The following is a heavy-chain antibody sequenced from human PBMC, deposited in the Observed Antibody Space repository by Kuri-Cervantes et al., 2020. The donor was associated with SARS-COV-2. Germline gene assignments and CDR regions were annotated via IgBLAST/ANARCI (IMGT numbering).Heavy chain of an antibody. Sequence: GSLRLSCALYGGSFSGFYWSWIRQTPGKGLEWIGEINHSGSANYNPSLKSRVTISVDTSKNQFSLKLSSLTAADTAVYYCARRVDIVVVPAAIVYAFDIWGQGTMVTVSS. CDR1: GGSFSGFY. CDR3: ARRVDIVVVPAAIVYAFDI. CDR2: INHSGSA. V-gene: IGHV4-34*01. D-gene: IGHD2-2*02. J-gene: IGHJ3*02.